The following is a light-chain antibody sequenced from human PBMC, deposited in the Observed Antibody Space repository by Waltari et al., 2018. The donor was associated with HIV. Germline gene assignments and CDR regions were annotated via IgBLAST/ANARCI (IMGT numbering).Light chain of an antibody. CDR3: GTWDTRLSAVV. CDR1: SSNIGNNY. CDR2: ENS. V-gene: IGLV1-51*02. J-gene: IGLJ2*01. Sequence: QSVLTQPPSVSAAPGQKVTISCSGSSSNIGNNYVSWYQQHPGAAPKRLTYENSQRPSGIPDRFAGAKSGTSATLGSTGLRTGDEADYYCGTWDTRLSAVVFGGGTKLTVL.